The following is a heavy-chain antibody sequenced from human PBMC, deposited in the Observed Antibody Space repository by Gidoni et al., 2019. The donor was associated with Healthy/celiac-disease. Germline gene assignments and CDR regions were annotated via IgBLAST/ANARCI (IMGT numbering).Heavy chain of an antibody. J-gene: IGHJ6*02. CDR1: GFTFSRYA. CDR2: ISGSGGST. Sequence: EVQLLESGGGLVQPGGSLRLSCAASGFTFSRYAMSLVRQAPGKGLEWVSAISGSGGSTYYADSVKGRFTISRDNSKNTLYLQMNSLRAEDTSVYYCAKDRGAYYYYYYGMDVWGQGTTVTVSS. V-gene: IGHV3-23*01. CDR3: AKDRGAYYYYYYGMDV.